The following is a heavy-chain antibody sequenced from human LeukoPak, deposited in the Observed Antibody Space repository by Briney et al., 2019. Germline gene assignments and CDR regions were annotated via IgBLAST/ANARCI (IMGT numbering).Heavy chain of an antibody. CDR1: GFTFDDYG. J-gene: IGHJ4*02. D-gene: IGHD1-26*01. V-gene: IGHV3-43D*04. CDR3: VKGGSYYGYFDY. Sequence: GGFLRLSCAASGFTFDDYGMHCVRQAPGKGLEWVSLIYWDGGRTYYADSVKGRFTISRDNSKNSLYLHMNSLRPEDTALYYCVKGGSYYGYFDYWGQGTLVTVSS. CDR2: IYWDGGRT.